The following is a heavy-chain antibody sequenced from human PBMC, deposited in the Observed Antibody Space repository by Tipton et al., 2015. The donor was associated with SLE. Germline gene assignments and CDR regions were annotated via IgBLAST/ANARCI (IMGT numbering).Heavy chain of an antibody. J-gene: IGHJ3*02. Sequence: SLRLSCAASGFTFSSYAMHWVRQAPGKGLEYVSAISSNGGITYYADSVKGRFTISRDNAKNSLYLQMNSLRAEDTAVYYCARAARTTRGYDWGSSWWGDAFDIWGQGTMVTVSS. CDR1: GFTFSSYA. CDR2: ISSNGGIT. D-gene: IGHD6-13*01. CDR3: ARAARTTRGYDWGSSWWGDAFDI. V-gene: IGHV3-64*02.